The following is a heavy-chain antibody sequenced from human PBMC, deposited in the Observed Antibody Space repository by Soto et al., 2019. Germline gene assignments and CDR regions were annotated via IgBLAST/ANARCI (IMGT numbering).Heavy chain of an antibody. J-gene: IGHJ4*02. Sequence: QVQLQESGPGLVKPSQTLSLTCTVSGGSISSGGYYWSWIRQHPGKGLEWIGYIYYSGSTYYNPSLKIRLTISVDTSKSQFSLKLSSVTAADTAVYYCARVRRTEYYFDYWGQGTLVTVSS. CDR3: ARVRRTEYYFDY. CDR2: IYYSGST. V-gene: IGHV4-31*03. CDR1: GGSISSGGYY.